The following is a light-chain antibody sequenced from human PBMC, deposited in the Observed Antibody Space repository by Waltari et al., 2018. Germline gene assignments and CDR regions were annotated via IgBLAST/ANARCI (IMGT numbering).Light chain of an antibody. CDR2: VNSDGSH. CDR3: QTGGHGTWV. V-gene: IGLV4-69*01. J-gene: IGLJ3*02. CDR1: RGHSGPI. Sequence: QLVLTQSPSASASLGASVTLTCPLSRGHSGPIIAGLPKQPEKGPRYLLKVNSDGSHTQGDEIPDRFSGSSSGAERYLTISSLQSEDEADYYCQTGGHGTWVFGGGTKLTVL.